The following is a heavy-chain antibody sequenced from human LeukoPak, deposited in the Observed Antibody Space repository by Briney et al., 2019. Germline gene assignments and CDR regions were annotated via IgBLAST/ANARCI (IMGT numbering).Heavy chain of an antibody. Sequence: GGSLRLSCAASGFTVSSNYMSWVRQAPGKGLEWVSVIYSGGSTYYADSVKGRFTVSRDNSKNTLYLQMNSLRAEDTAVYYCARDPRLGGPLFDYWGQGTLVTVSS. V-gene: IGHV3-66*01. CDR1: GFTVSSNY. J-gene: IGHJ4*02. CDR3: ARDPRLGGPLFDY. D-gene: IGHD3-10*01. CDR2: IYSGGST.